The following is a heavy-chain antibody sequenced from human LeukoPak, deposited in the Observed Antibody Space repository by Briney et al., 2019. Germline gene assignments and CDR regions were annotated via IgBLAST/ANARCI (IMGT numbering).Heavy chain of an antibody. CDR3: ARRDGWFDP. CDR2: IYWNGDK. V-gene: IGHV2-5*01. J-gene: IGHJ5*02. Sequence: ESGPTLVNPTQTLTLTCTFSGFSLSTSGGSVGWIRQPPGKALEWLALIYWNGDKRYSPSLRSRLTITKDTSKNQVVLTMTNMDPVDTATYYCARRDGWFDPWGQGTLVTVSS. CDR1: GFSLSTSGGS.